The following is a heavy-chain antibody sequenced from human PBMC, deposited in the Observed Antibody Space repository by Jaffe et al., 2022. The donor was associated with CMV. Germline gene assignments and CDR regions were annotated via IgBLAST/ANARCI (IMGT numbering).Heavy chain of an antibody. D-gene: IGHD2-8*01. CDR1: GFTFSNYE. V-gene: IGHV3-48*03. Sequence: EVQLMESGGTLVPPGGSLRLSCVASGFTFSNYEMNWVRQAPGKGLEWIANISSFDISTHYADFVKGRFTISRDNAKKSLYLQMNSLRVEDTAIYYCATGGSCASGVCYNVAYFRFWGQGTLVTVSS. CDR3: ATGGSCASGVCYNVAYFRF. CDR2: ISSFDIST. J-gene: IGHJ1*01.